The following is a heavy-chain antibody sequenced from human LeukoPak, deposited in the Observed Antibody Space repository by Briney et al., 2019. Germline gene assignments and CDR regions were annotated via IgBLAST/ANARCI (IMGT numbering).Heavy chain of an antibody. CDR1: GDSITSGSFY. V-gene: IGHV4-39*07. CDR3: ARDSGFWLY. CDR2: IYSTGTT. J-gene: IGHJ4*02. Sequence: SETLSLTCIVSGDSITSGSFYWGWIRQTLGKGLEWIGNIYSTGTTSFNPSLKSRITMSVDTSKNQFSLSLTSVTAADTAVYFCARDSGFWLYWGQGTLVTVST. D-gene: IGHD3-22*01.